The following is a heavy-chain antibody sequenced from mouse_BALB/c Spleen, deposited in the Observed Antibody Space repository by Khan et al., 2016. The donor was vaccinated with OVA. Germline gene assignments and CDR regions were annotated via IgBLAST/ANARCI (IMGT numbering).Heavy chain of an antibody. Sequence: EVELVESGGGLVKPGGSLKLSYAVSGFTFSTFAMSWVRQTPEKRLEWVATISSDGDYTFYPDIVTGRFTISRDNAKNTLYLQMSSLRSEDTAMYYCARSPYGNVAYWGQGTLVTVSA. CDR1: GFTFSTFA. V-gene: IGHV5-9-3*01. D-gene: IGHD2-1*01. CDR2: ISSDGDYT. J-gene: IGHJ3*01. CDR3: ARSPYGNVAY.